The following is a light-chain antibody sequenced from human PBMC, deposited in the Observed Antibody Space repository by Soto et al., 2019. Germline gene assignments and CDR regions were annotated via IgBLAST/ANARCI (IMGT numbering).Light chain of an antibody. CDR1: SSDVGKYDY. Sequence: QSVLTQPPSASGSPGQSVTISCTGTSSDVGKYDYVSWFQHHPGKAPKLIIYEVSKRPSGVPDRFSGSKSGNTASLTISGLQAADGADYYCSSYTSSSFYVFATGTKVTVL. CDR2: EVS. CDR3: SSYTSSSFYV. J-gene: IGLJ1*01. V-gene: IGLV2-18*02.